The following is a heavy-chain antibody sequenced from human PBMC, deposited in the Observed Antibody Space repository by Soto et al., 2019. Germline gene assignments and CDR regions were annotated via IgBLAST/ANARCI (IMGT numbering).Heavy chain of an antibody. J-gene: IGHJ4*02. CDR3: ANHVLSFSSNWFSGYFDY. Sequence: EVQLLESVGGLVQPGGSLRLSCAASGFTFSSYAMSWVREAPGKGLEWVSAISGSGGSTYYADSVKGRFTISRDNSQNTLYLQLNSLSAEDTAVDYCANHVLSFSSNWFSGYFDYWGQGTLVTVSS. V-gene: IGHV3-23*01. CDR1: GFTFSSYA. CDR2: ISGSGGST. D-gene: IGHD6-13*01.